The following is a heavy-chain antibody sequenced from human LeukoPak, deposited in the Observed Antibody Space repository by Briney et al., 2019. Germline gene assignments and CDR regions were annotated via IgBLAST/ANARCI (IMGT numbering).Heavy chain of an antibody. CDR1: GGSISSYY. D-gene: IGHD6-13*01. J-gene: IGHJ4*02. CDR2: IYGSGGT. Sequence: SETLSLTCTVSGGSISSYYWSWIRQPAGKGLEWIGRIYGSGGTSYNPSLKSRVTLSVGSSKNQFSLKLSSVTAADTAVYYCVRGPTYSSRWYMDYWGQGTLVTVSS. V-gene: IGHV4-4*07. CDR3: VRGPTYSSRWYMDY.